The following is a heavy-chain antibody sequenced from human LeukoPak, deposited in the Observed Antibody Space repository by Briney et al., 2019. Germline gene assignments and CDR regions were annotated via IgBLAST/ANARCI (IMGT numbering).Heavy chain of an antibody. Sequence: ASVKVSCKASGYTFTSYDINWVRQGTGQGLEWRGWMNPNSGNTGYAQKLQGRVTMTRNTSISTAYMELSSLRSEDTAVYYCARSYCSSISCRFDYWGQGTLVTVSS. J-gene: IGHJ4*02. V-gene: IGHV1-8*01. CDR2: MNPNSGNT. CDR1: GYTFTSYD. D-gene: IGHD2-2*01. CDR3: ARSYCSSISCRFDY.